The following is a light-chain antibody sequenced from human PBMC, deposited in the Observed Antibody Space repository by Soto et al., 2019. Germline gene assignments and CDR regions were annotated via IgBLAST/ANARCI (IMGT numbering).Light chain of an antibody. CDR1: RSVSSY. Sequence: EIVLTQSPATLSLSRGERATLSCRASRSVSSYLGWYQQKPGQAPRLLIYDASNRATGIPARFSGSGSGTDFTLTISSLEPEDFAVYYCQQRSNFITFGQGTRLEI. J-gene: IGKJ5*01. CDR3: QQRSNFIT. CDR2: DAS. V-gene: IGKV3-11*01.